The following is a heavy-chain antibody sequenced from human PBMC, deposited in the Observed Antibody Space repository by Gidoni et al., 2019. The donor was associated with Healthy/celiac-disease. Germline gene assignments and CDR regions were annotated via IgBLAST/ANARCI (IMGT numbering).Heavy chain of an antibody. CDR2: ISGSGGST. CDR3: AKEGYSSSWFFDY. J-gene: IGHJ4*02. V-gene: IGHV3-23*01. Sequence: EVQLLESGGGLVQPGGSLRLSCAASGFTLSSYAMSWVRQAPGTGLEWVSAISGSGGSTYYADSVKGRFTISRDNAKNTLYLQMNSLRAEDTAVYYCAKEGYSSSWFFDYWGQGTLVTVSS. CDR1: GFTLSSYA. D-gene: IGHD6-13*01.